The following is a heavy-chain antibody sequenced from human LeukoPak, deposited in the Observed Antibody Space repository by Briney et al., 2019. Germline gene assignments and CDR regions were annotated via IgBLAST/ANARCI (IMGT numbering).Heavy chain of an antibody. CDR3: AKDGYCSSTSCPRFDY. CDR2: IRYDGSNK. J-gene: IGHJ4*02. Sequence: GGSLRLSCAASGFTFSSYGMHWVRQAPGKGLEWAAFIRYDGSNKYYADSVKGRFTISRDNSKNTLYLQMNSLRAEDTAVYYCAKDGYCSSTSCPRFDYWGQGTLVTVSS. D-gene: IGHD2-2*03. V-gene: IGHV3-30*02. CDR1: GFTFSSYG.